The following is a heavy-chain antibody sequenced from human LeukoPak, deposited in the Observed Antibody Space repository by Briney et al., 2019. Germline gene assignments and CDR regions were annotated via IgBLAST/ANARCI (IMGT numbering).Heavy chain of an antibody. V-gene: IGHV4-4*07. CDR1: GGSINSFY. Sequence: TSETLSLTCTVSGGSINSFYWTWIRQPAGKGLEWIGRIYSSGSTNFNPSLKSRVTMSVDTSKNQFSLGLSSVTAADTAAYFCARENWRSKSIDFDSWGQGTLVTVSS. CDR3: ARENWRSKSIDFDS. J-gene: IGHJ4*02. CDR2: IYSSGST. D-gene: IGHD6-6*01.